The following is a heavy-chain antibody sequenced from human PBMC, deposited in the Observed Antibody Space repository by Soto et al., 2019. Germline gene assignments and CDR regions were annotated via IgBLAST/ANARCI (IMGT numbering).Heavy chain of an antibody. CDR1: GFTFSDYY. D-gene: IGHD3-10*01. J-gene: IGHJ4*02. CDR3: ARWTRGAGDY. CDR2: SRNKANSYIT. Sequence: EVQLVESGGGLVRHGGSLRLSCAASGFTFSDYYMDWVRQAPGKGLEWVGRSRNKANSYITAYAPSVQGRITISRDDSKKSLYLQMNSLKSEDTGVYYSARWTRGAGDYWGQGTMVTVSS. V-gene: IGHV3-72*01.